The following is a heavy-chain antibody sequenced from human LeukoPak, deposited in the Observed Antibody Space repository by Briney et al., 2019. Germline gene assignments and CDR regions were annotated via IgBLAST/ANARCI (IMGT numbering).Heavy chain of an antibody. CDR3: ARDSPSYYYYMDV. Sequence: PSETLSLTCTVSGGSISSYYWSWIRQPAGKGLEWIGRIYASGTTNYNPSLKSRVTISEDKSKNQFSLKLTSVTAADTAVYYCARDSPSYYYYMDVWGKGTTVTVSS. V-gene: IGHV4-4*07. CDR1: GGSISSYY. CDR2: IYASGTT. J-gene: IGHJ6*03.